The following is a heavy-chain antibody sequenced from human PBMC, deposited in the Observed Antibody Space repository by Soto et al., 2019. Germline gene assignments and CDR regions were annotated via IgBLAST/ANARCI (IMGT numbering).Heavy chain of an antibody. CDR2: INSDGSST. J-gene: IGHJ4*02. CDR1: GFTFSSYW. D-gene: IGHD5-12*01. V-gene: IGHV3-74*01. CDR3: ARGDGYNTFDY. Sequence: EVQLVESGGGLVQPGGSLRLSCAASGFTFSSYWMHWVRQAPGKGLVWVSRINSDGSSTSCVDSVKGRFTISRDNAKNTLYVQMNSLRAEDTAVYYCARGDGYNTFDYWGPGTLVTVSS.